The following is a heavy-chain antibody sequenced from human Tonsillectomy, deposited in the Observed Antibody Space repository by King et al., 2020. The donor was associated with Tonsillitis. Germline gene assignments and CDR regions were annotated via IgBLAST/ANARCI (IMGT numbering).Heavy chain of an antibody. CDR2: IYSGGST. CDR3: ARWLKGFDY. V-gene: IGHV3-53*04. D-gene: IGHD3-10*01. Sequence: EVQLVESGGGLVQPGGSLRLSCAASGFTVSSNYMSWVRQAPGKGLEWVSLIYSGGSTYYADSVKGRFTISRHNAENTLFLQMNSLRAEDTAVYYCARWLKGFDYWGQGNLVTVSS. J-gene: IGHJ4*02. CDR1: GFTVSSNY.